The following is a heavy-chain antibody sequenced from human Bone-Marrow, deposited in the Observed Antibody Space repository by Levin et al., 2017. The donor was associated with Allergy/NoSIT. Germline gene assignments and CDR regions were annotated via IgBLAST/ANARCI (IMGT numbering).Heavy chain of an antibody. CDR3: AKGKAAAWVLYEMDV. Sequence: PGGSLRLSCAASGFTFGNYAMHWVRQVPEMGLEWVSSISWNGGGIGYADSVKGRFTISRDNAKNSLYLQMTTLRIEDTALYYCAKGKAAAWVLYEMDVWGQGTTVTVSS. J-gene: IGHJ6*02. D-gene: IGHD6-25*01. V-gene: IGHV3-9*01. CDR2: ISWNGGGI. CDR1: GFTFGNYA.